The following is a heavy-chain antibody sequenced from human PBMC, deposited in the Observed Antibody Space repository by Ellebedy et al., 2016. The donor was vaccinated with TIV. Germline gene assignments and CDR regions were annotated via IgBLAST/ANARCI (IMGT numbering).Heavy chain of an antibody. Sequence: MPSETLSLTCSVSSGPITNGNHSWVWIRQTPGKGLEWIGTISYRGSSDYAPSLKRRVTISVHTTMDQFSLKLSSVTAADSAVYFCAASVSVTGGIDYWGQGTLVTVSS. CDR2: ISYRGSS. CDR3: AASVSVTGGIDY. J-gene: IGHJ4*02. V-gene: IGHV4-39*01. D-gene: IGHD2-8*02. CDR1: SGPITNGNHS.